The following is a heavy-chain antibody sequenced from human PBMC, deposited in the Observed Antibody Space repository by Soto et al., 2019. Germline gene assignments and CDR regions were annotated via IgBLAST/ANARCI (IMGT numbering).Heavy chain of an antibody. CDR3: ARDDGGYSYGTDY. J-gene: IGHJ4*02. CDR1: GGTFSSYT. D-gene: IGHD5-18*01. Sequence: QVQLVQSGAEVKKPGSSVKVSCKASGGTFSSYTISWVRQAPGQGLEWMGRIIPILGIANYAQKFQGRVTITADKSTSTAYMELSSLRSEDTAVYYCARDDGGYSYGTDYWGQGPLVTVSS. V-gene: IGHV1-69*08. CDR2: IIPILGIA.